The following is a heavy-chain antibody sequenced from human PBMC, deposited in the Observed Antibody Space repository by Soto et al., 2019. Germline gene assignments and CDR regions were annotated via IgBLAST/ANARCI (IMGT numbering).Heavy chain of an antibody. CDR1: GNSFTDYW. CDR3: ASHRGFSGYDAY. J-gene: IGHJ4*02. Sequence: EVQLVQSGAEVKKPGESLRISCQGSGNSFTDYWITWARQMPGKGLEWMGRIDPSDSYTNYNPSFQGHVTISADKSIGIAYLQWGSLKASAAAICYCASHRGFSGYDAYWGQGTLVTVSS. CDR2: IDPSDSYT. V-gene: IGHV5-10-1*01. D-gene: IGHD5-12*01.